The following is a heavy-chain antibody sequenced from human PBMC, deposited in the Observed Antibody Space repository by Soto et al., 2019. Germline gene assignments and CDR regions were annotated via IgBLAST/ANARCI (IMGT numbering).Heavy chain of an antibody. CDR2: INHSGST. Sequence: PSETLSLTCAVYGGSFSGYYWSWIRQPPGKGLEWIGEINHSGSTNYNPSLKSRVTISVDTSKNQFSLKLSSVTAADTAVYYCARPGAARHSNPYYFDYWGQGTLVTVSS. V-gene: IGHV4-34*01. J-gene: IGHJ4*02. CDR3: ARPGAARHSNPYYFDY. D-gene: IGHD6-6*01. CDR1: GGSFSGYY.